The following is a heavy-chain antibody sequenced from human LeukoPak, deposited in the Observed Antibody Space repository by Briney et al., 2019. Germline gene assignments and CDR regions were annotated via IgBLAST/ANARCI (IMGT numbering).Heavy chain of an antibody. D-gene: IGHD6-13*01. CDR3: ARGRIAAGSGWFDP. Sequence: SETLSLTCTVSGGSIGSGGYYWSWIRQPPGKGLEWIGYIYHSGSTYYNPSLKSRVTISVDRSKNQFSLKLSSVTAADTAVYYCARGRIAAGSGWFDPWGQGTLVTVSS. V-gene: IGHV4-30-2*01. J-gene: IGHJ5*02. CDR1: GGSIGSGGYY. CDR2: IYHSGST.